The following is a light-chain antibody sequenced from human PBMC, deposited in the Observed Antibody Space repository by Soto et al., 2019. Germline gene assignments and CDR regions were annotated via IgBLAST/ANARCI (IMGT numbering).Light chain of an antibody. J-gene: IGKJ5*01. Sequence: EVVLTQSPATLSLSPGDRAILSCKASQSVDCYLVCYQQKPCHAPSLLLYDASNRATGIPVRFSGSGSGTDFTLPISSVEPEDFAVYSCQQRKIWPPITFGQGTRLDIK. CDR2: DAS. CDR1: QSVDCY. CDR3: QQRKIWPPIT. V-gene: IGKV3-11*01.